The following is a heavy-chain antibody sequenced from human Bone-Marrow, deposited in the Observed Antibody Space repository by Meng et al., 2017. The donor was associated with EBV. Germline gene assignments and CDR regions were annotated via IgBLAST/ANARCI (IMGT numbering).Heavy chain of an antibody. D-gene: IGHD5-12*01. CDR1: GNTLTGYY. CDR3: AMGLATDFDY. Sequence: RLLRPGPQGRKPGTSLKVPCKASGNTLTGYYIHKVRHAPGQGLEWVGGINPNSGGTNYAEKFQGRVTMTRDTSITTAFMELSSLKSDDTAVYYCAMGLATDFDYWGQGTLVTVSS. V-gene: IGHV1-2*02. J-gene: IGHJ4*02. CDR2: INPNSGGT.